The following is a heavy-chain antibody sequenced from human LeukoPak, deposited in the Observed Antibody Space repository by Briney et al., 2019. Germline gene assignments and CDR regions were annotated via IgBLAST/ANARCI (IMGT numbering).Heavy chain of an antibody. CDR3: ARVAVALYYFDY. V-gene: IGHV1-18*01. D-gene: IGHD4-23*01. CDR1: GYTFTNYG. CDR2: ISAYNGNT. J-gene: IGHJ4*02. Sequence: ASVKVSCKASGYTFTNYGINWVRQAPGQGLEWMGWISAYNGNTNYAQKFQGRVTMTTDTSTSTAYVELRSLTSDDTAVYYCARVAVALYYFDYWGQGTLVTVSS.